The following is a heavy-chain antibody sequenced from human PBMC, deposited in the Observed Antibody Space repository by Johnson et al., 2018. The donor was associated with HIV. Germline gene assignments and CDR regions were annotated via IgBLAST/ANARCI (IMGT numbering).Heavy chain of an antibody. J-gene: IGHJ3*02. CDR3: ARAVTPFGDWEAFDI. V-gene: IGHV3-30-3*01. CDR1: GFTFSSYA. D-gene: IGHD3-10*01. CDR2: ISYDGGNK. Sequence: QVQLVESGGGVVQPGRSLRLSCAASGFTFSSYAMHWVRQAPGKGLEWVAVISYDGGNKYYADSVKGRFTISRDNSKNTLYLQMNSLRAEDTAVDYGARAVTPFGDWEAFDIWGQGTMVTVAS.